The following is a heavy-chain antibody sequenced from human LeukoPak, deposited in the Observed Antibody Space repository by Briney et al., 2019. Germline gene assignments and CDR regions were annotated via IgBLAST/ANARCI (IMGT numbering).Heavy chain of an antibody. J-gene: IGHJ4*02. CDR1: GGSISSYY. Sequence: KSSETLSLTCTVSGGSISSYYWSWIRQPPGKGLEWIGYIYYSGSTNYNPSLKSRVTISVDTSKNQFSLKLSSVTAADTAVYYCARDLTYYYGSGSYYDYWGQGTLVTVSS. CDR2: IYYSGST. D-gene: IGHD3-10*01. CDR3: ARDLTYYYGSGSYYDY. V-gene: IGHV4-59*01.